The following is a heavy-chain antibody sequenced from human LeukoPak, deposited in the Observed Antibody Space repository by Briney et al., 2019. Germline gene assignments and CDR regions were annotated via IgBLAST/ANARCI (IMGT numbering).Heavy chain of an antibody. J-gene: IGHJ4*02. CDR1: SGSISGYY. D-gene: IGHD6-19*01. CDR2: ISYSGST. CDR3: ARDGRAGSLFAY. Sequence: SETLSLTCTVSSGSISGYYWSWIRQPPGKGLEWVGYISYSGSTNYNPSLKSRVTISVDTSKNQFSLKLSSVTAADTAIYYCARDGRAGSLFAYWGQGTLVTVSS. V-gene: IGHV4-59*01.